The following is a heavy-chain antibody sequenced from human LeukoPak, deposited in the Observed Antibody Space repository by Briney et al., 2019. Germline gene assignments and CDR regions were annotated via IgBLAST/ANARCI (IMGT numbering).Heavy chain of an antibody. CDR3: TRVTPGGLCDY. J-gene: IGHJ4*02. CDR2: IHNSGST. V-gene: IGHV4-4*08. Sequence: SETLSLTCTVSGGSISGYYWSWIRRPPGKGLEWIGDIHNSGSTNYNPSLKSRVTISIDTSKNHFSLKLSSVTAADTAVYYCTRVTPGGLCDYWGQGAQVTVSS. CDR1: GGSISGYY. D-gene: IGHD2-15*01.